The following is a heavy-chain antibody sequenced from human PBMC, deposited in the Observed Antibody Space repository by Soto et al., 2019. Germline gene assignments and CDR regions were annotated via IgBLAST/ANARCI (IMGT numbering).Heavy chain of an antibody. CDR3: AKVRSYGGNFDY. CDR2: VSGSGGST. V-gene: IGHV3-23*01. Sequence: PGGSLRLACSASGFTFSSYAMSWVRQAPGKGLEWVSAVSGSGGSTYYADSVKGRFTISRDNSKNTLYLQMNSLRAEDTAVYYCAKVRSYGGNFDYWGQRTLVTGS. CDR1: GFTFSSYA. J-gene: IGHJ4*02. D-gene: IGHD4-17*01.